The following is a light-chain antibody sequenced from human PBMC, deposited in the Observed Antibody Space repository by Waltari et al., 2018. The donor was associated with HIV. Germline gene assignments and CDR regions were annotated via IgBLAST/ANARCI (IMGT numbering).Light chain of an antibody. CDR1: TSNIGNGF. J-gene: IGLJ1*01. CDR2: DNV. Sequence: QSLLTQPPSVSAAPGQKVTISCSGTTSNIGNGFVSWYQQLPGTAPKLLIYDNVTRPPGTPHRFSGSQSGTSATLDITGLQTGDEADYYCGTWDTSLYSYVFATGSKVTVL. CDR3: GTWDTSLYSYV. V-gene: IGLV1-51*01.